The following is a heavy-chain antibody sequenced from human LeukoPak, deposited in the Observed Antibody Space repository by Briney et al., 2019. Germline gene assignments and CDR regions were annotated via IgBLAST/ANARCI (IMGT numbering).Heavy chain of an antibody. D-gene: IGHD3-22*01. CDR2: ISGSGGST. CDR3: ASLDYFDSSDYGDY. V-gene: IGHV3-23*01. CDR1: GFTFNNYA. J-gene: IGHJ4*02. Sequence: TGGSLRLSCAASGFTFNNYAMSWVRQAPGKGLGWVSAISGSGGSTYYTDSVTGRFTISRDNSKNTLYLQMNSLRAEDTALYYCASLDYFDSSDYGDYWGQGTLVTVSS.